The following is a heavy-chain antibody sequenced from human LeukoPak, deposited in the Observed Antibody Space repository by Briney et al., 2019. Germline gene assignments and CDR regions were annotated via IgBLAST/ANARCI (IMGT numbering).Heavy chain of an antibody. CDR2: ISGSGGST. J-gene: IGHJ5*02. V-gene: IGHV3-23*01. D-gene: IGHD6-19*01. Sequence: PGGSLRLCCAASGFTFSSYAMSWVRQATGKGLEWVSAISGSGGSTYYADSVNGRFTISRDNSKNTLYLQMNSLRAEDTAVYYCAKDPIAVAAPNWFDPWGQGTPVTVSS. CDR1: GFTFSSYA. CDR3: AKDPIAVAAPNWFDP.